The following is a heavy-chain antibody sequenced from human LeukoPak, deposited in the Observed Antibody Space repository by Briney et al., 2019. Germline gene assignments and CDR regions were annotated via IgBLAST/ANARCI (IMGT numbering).Heavy chain of an antibody. Sequence: SETLSLTCTVSGGSISSYYWSWIRQPAGKGLEWIGRIYTSGSTNYNPSLKSRVTMSVDTSKNQFSLKLSSVTAADTAVYYCARGGYSYAKSYYFDYWGQGTLVTVSS. J-gene: IGHJ4*02. CDR2: IYTSGST. V-gene: IGHV4-4*07. CDR3: ARGGYSYAKSYYFDY. CDR1: GGSISSYY. D-gene: IGHD5-18*01.